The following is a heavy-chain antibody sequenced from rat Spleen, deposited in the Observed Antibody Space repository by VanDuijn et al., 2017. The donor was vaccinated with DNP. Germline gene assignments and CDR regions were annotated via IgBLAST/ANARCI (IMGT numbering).Heavy chain of an antibody. CDR1: GFTFSDYA. V-gene: IGHV5-17*01. CDR2: IIYDGSST. Sequence: EVQLVESGGGLVQPGNSLKLSCAASGFTFSDYAMAWVRQSPKKGLEWVATIIYDGSSTYYRDSVRGRFTISRDYARSTLYLQMDSLRSEYTATYYCARTRVTMMVIIPFDYWGQGVMVTVSS. CDR3: ARTRVTMMVIIPFDY. D-gene: IGHD1-12*03. J-gene: IGHJ2*01.